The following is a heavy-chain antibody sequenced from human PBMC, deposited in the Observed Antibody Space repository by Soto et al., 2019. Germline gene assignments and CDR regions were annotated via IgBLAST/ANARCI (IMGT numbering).Heavy chain of an antibody. CDR1: GGVFKTDA. Sequence: QVRLEQSGAEVRKPGSSVKVSCKASGGVFKTDAVAWVRQAPGQGLEWVGGLTPLYGTANYAQKFQGRVTITADKSTGAAYMEVSSLRLADTAVYYCVRDLTLGYRSGGDGFDVWGQGTMVTVS. D-gene: IGHD5-18*01. CDR3: VRDLTLGYRSGGDGFDV. J-gene: IGHJ3*01. CDR2: LTPLYGTA. V-gene: IGHV1-69*06.